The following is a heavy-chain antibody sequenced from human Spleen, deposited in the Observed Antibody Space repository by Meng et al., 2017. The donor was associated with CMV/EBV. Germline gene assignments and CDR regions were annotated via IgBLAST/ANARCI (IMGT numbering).Heavy chain of an antibody. Sequence: ASVKVSCKASGYTFTSYYMHWVRQAPGKGLEWMGGFDPEDFKTIYAQKFQGRVTMTEDTSTDTAYMELSSLRFEDTAVYYCATEHFEPVTSDLHYFYGLDVWGQGTTVTVSS. CDR3: ATEHFEPVTSDLHYFYGLDV. CDR2: FDPEDFKT. V-gene: IGHV1-24*01. D-gene: IGHD2-21*01. J-gene: IGHJ6*02. CDR1: GYTFTSYY.